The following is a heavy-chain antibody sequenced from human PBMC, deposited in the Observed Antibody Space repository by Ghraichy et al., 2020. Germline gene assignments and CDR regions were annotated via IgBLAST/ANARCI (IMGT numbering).Heavy chain of an antibody. J-gene: IGHJ4*02. V-gene: IGHV3-11*01. D-gene: IGHD6-13*01. CDR1: GFTFSDYY. CDR3: ARAVPTWYSSSWIDY. CDR2: ISSSGSTI. Sequence: GGSLRLSCVASGFTFSDYYMSWIRQAPGKGLEWVSYISSSGSTIYYADSVMGRFTISRDNAKNSLYLQMNSLRAEDTALYYCARAVPTWYSSSWIDYWGQGTLVTVSS.